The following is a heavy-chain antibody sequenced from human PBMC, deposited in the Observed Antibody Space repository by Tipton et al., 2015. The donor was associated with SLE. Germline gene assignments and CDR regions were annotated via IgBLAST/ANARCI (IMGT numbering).Heavy chain of an antibody. D-gene: IGHD5-12*01. V-gene: IGHV4-39*07. CDR3: ARRHYSGPFDS. CDR1: GGSIRSTNYY. CDR2: IFYTGST. Sequence: LRLSCTVSGGSIRSTNYYWGWIRQPPGKGLEWIGSIFYTGSTYYNPSLKSRVSFSIDTSKYQFSLKLNSVTAADTAVYYCARRHYSGPFDSWGQGTLVTVSS. J-gene: IGHJ4*02.